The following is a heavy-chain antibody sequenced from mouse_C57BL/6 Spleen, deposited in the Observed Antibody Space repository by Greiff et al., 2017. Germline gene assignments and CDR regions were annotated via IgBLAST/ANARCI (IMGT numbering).Heavy chain of an antibody. V-gene: IGHV1-80*01. J-gene: IGHJ1*03. D-gene: IGHD3-3*01. CDR3: ARRGNSYEWYWDIDV. CDR2: IYPGDGDT. Sequence: VQLQQSGAELVKPGASVKISCKASGYAFSSYWMNWVKQRPGKGLEWIGRIYPGDGDTNYNGKFKGKATLTADKSSSTAYMQLSSLTSEDSAVYCCARRGNSYEWYWDIDVWGTGTSVTVSS. CDR1: GYAFSSYW.